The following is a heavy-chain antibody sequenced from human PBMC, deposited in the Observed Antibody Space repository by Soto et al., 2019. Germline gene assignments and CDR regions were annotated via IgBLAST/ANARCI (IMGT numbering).Heavy chain of an antibody. D-gene: IGHD2-2*01. V-gene: IGHV3-23*01. Sequence: EVQLLESGGGLVQPGGSLRLSCAASGFTFSSYAMSWVRQAPGKGLEWVSAISGSGGSTYYADSVKGRFTIPRDNSKNTLYLQMNSLRAEDTAVYYCAKDLGVVPAATYDYWGQGTLVTVSS. J-gene: IGHJ4*02. CDR3: AKDLGVVPAATYDY. CDR1: GFTFSSYA. CDR2: ISGSGGST.